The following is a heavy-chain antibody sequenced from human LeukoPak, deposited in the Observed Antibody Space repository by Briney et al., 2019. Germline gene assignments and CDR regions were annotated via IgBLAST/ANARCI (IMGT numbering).Heavy chain of an antibody. V-gene: IGHV3-30*02. J-gene: IGHJ4*02. CDR2: IRYDGSNK. CDR3: AKDMVRGYYFDC. D-gene: IGHD3-10*01. CDR1: GFSFSSYG. Sequence: GGSLRLSCAASGFSFSSYGMYWVRQAPGRGLEWVAFIRYDGSNKYYADSVKGRFTISRDNSKNTLYLQMNSLRAEDTAVYFCAKDMVRGYYFDCWGQGTLITVSS.